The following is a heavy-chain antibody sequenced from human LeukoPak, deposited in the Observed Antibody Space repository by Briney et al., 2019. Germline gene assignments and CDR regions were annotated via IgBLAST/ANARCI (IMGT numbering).Heavy chain of an antibody. Sequence: GGSLRLSCAASGFTFSSYGMHWVRQAPGKGLEWVAVIWYDGSNKYYADSVKGRFTISRDNSKNTLYLQMNSLRAEDTAVYYCARDYYYGSGRFYYYYGMDVWGQGTTVTVSS. CDR3: ARDYYYGSGRFYYYYGMDV. D-gene: IGHD3-10*01. CDR2: IWYDGSNK. J-gene: IGHJ6*02. CDR1: GFTFSSYG. V-gene: IGHV3-33*01.